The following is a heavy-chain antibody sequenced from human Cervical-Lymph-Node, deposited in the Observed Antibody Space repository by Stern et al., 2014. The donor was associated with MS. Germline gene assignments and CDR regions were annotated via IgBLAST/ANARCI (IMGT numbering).Heavy chain of an antibody. CDR1: GYIFTDYY. V-gene: IGHV1-2*02. CDR3: TRALRIADRPSPGGHWFDP. J-gene: IGHJ5*02. Sequence: QMQLVQSGAEVEKPGASVKVSCKASGYIFTDYYLHWVRQAPGQGLEWMGRINPKSGGTSYAQSSQGRVTLTRDTSITTAYMDLSRLTSDDTAVYYCTRALRIADRPSPGGHWFDPWGQGTLVIVSS. CDR2: INPKSGGT. D-gene: IGHD6-6*01.